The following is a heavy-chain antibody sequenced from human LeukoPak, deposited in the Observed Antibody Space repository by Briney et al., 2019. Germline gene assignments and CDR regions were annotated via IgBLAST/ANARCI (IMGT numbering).Heavy chain of an antibody. Sequence: GASVKVSCKASGYTFTGYYMHWGRQAPGQGLEWMGWINPNSGGTNYAQKFQGRVTMTRDTSISTAYMEVSRLTSDDTAVFYYAREGSGYPYWGQGTPVTVSS. D-gene: IGHD5-12*01. CDR2: INPNSGGT. CDR3: AREGSGYPY. V-gene: IGHV1-2*02. J-gene: IGHJ4*02. CDR1: GYTFTGYY.